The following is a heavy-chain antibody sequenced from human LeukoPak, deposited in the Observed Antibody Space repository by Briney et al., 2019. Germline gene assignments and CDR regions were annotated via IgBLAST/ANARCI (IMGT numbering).Heavy chain of an antibody. V-gene: IGHV3-73*01. CDR3: TRDSGTYNWLDP. D-gene: IGHD1-26*01. Sequence: GGSLRLSCAASGFTFSGSAIHWVRQSSGKGLEWGGHIDKKDNFYATTSAAWGTGKFTSSRDDSNNTAYLQMNSLKTEDTALYYCTRDSGTYNWLDPWGQGTLVTVSS. CDR1: GFTFSGSA. CDR2: IDKKDNFYAT. J-gene: IGHJ5*02.